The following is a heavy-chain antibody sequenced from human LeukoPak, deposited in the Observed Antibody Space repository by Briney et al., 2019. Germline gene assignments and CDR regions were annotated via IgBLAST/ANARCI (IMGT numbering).Heavy chain of an antibody. D-gene: IGHD2-8*02. J-gene: IGHJ4*02. CDR3: ARDETGVGSGGIDF. CDR2: ISSGGSTI. CDR1: GFTFSDYS. Sequence: GGSLRLSCAASGFTFSDYSMNWVRQAPGKGLVWVAYISSGGSTIYYADSVRGRFTISRDSARNSLYLQMNSLRDEDTAVYYCARDETGVGSGGIDFWGQGTLVTVSS. V-gene: IGHV3-48*02.